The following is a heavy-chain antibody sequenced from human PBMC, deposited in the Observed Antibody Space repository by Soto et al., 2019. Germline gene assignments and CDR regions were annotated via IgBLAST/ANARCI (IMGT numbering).Heavy chain of an antibody. CDR2: ISSSGGST. V-gene: IGHV3-23*01. CDR1: GFTFSTYT. Sequence: GGSLRLSCAASGFTFSTYTMSWVRQDTGKGLEWVSAISSSGGSTYYADSVTGRFTISRDNSKNTLYLQLNSLRAEDTAVYLCAKHLRLEPWNNWFDPWGQGTLVTVSS. J-gene: IGHJ5*02. CDR3: AKHLRLEPWNNWFDP. D-gene: IGHD1-1*01.